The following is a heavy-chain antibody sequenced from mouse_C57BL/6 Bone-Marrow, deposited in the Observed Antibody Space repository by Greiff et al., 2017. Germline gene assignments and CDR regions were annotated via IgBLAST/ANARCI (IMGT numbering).Heavy chain of an antibody. CDR3: ARGHYYGSSYVTGFAY. CDR1: GYTFTSYW. D-gene: IGHD1-1*01. Sequence: QVQLKESGAELAKPGASVKLSCKASGYTFTSYWMHWVKQRPGQGLEWIGYINPSSGYTKYNQKFKDKATLTADKSSSTAYMQLSSLTYEDSAVYYCARGHYYGSSYVTGFAYWGQGTLVTVSA. J-gene: IGHJ3*01. V-gene: IGHV1-7*01. CDR2: INPSSGYT.